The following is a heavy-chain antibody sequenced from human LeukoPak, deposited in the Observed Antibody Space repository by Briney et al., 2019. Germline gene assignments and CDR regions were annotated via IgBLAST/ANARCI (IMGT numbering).Heavy chain of an antibody. Sequence: SETLSLTCTVSGGSISVYHWSWIRQPPGKRLEWIWCIDDSRSTNYNPSLKSRVTISIDPSRNQFSLNMDSVTAADTAVYYCARDLHYGSGSFDPFYYYGMDVWGQGTTVTVSS. D-gene: IGHD3-10*01. J-gene: IGHJ6*02. V-gene: IGHV4-59*01. CDR1: GGSISVYH. CDR3: ARDLHYGSGSFDPFYYYGMDV. CDR2: IDDSRST.